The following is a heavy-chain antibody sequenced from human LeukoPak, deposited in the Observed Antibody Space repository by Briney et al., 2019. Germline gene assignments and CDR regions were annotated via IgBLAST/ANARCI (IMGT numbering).Heavy chain of an antibody. J-gene: IGHJ5*02. CDR2: IIPIFGTA. CDR3: ARDLLRGGDCWFDP. Sequence: SVKVSCKPSGGTFSSYAISWVRQAPGQGLEWMGGIIPIFGTANYAQKFQGRVTITADESTSTAYMELSSLRSEDTAVYYCARDLLRGGDCWFDPWGQGTLVTVSS. D-gene: IGHD2-21*01. CDR1: GGTFSSYA. V-gene: IGHV1-69*13.